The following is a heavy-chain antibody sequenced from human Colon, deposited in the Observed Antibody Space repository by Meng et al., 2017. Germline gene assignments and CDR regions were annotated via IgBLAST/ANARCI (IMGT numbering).Heavy chain of an antibody. CDR1: GASINIGGYY. J-gene: IGHJ3*02. V-gene: IGHV4-31*03. CDR3: ARDTVGATDAFDI. CDR2: IYHSGTT. Sequence: LRLSCTVSGASINIGGYYWSRIRQRPGKGLEWVGYIYHSGTTFYNPSLKSRVTISIDTSKNQFSLNLSSVTAADTAVYYCARDTVGATDAFDIWGQGTMVTVSS. D-gene: IGHD1-26*01.